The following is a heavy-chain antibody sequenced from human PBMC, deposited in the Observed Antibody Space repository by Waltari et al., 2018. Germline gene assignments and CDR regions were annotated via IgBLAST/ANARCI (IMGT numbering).Heavy chain of an antibody. CDR3: ARHGTRITMTSSFHY. Sequence: QVQLQESGPGLVKPSETLSLTCVVSGYSISSGYYLGWIRQPPGKGLERIGSIYHSGSTYYNPSLKSRVTMSIDTSRNQFSLKLTSVTAADTAVYYCARHGTRITMTSSFHYWGQGTLVTVSS. CDR1: GYSISSGYY. V-gene: IGHV4-38-2*01. J-gene: IGHJ4*02. D-gene: IGHD3-3*01. CDR2: IYHSGST.